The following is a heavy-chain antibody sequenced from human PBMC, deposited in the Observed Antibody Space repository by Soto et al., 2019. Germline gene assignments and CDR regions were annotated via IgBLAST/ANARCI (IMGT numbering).Heavy chain of an antibody. CDR3: ARDRGSSSWYEFDY. CDR1: GYTFTSNG. D-gene: IGHD6-13*01. Sequence: VASVKVSCKTSGYTFTSNGISWVRQAPGHGLEWMGWISAYNGNTNYAQNFQGRVTMGRDTSTSTAYMELRSLRSDDTAVYYCARDRGSSSWYEFDYWGQGTLVTVSS. CDR2: ISAYNGNT. J-gene: IGHJ4*02. V-gene: IGHV1-18*01.